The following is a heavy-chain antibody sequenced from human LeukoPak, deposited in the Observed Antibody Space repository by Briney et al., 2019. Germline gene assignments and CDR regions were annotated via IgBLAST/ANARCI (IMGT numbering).Heavy chain of an antibody. CDR2: INHSGGT. CDR3: ARDGYYYYGMDV. CDR1: GGSFSGYY. V-gene: IGHV4-34*01. J-gene: IGHJ6*02. Sequence: SETLSLTCAVYGGSFSGYYWSWIRQPPGKGLEWIGEINHSGGTNYNPSLKSRVTISVDTSKNQFSLKLSSVTAADTAVYYCARDGYYYYGMDVWGQGTTVTVSS.